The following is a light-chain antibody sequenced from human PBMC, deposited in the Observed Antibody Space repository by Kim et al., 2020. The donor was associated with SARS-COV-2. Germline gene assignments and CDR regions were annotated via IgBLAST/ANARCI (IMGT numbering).Light chain of an antibody. J-gene: IGKJ4*01. V-gene: IGKV1-27*01. CDR1: QDIGNH. CDR3: QRNGNAPLT. CDR2: EAS. Sequence: DIQMTHSPSSLSASVGDTVTMTCRASQDIGNHLGWYQQKPGKVPELLIYEASTLQSGVPSRFRGRGSGTDFTLTISSLQPDDVATYYSQRNGNAPLTFVGGTKVNIK.